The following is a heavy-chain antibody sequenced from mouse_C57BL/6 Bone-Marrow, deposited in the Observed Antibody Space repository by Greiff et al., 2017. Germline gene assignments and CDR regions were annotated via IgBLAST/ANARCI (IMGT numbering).Heavy chain of an antibody. Sequence: VQLKQSGPELVKPGASVKMSCKASGYTFTDYNMHWVKQSHGKSLEWIGYINPNNGGTSYNQKFKGKATLTVNKSSSTAYMDIRSLTSEDSAVYYCAREGVYGNYGYWGQGTTLTVSS. J-gene: IGHJ2*01. V-gene: IGHV1-22*01. CDR2: INPNNGGT. CDR1: GYTFTDYN. D-gene: IGHD2-1*01. CDR3: AREGVYGNYGY.